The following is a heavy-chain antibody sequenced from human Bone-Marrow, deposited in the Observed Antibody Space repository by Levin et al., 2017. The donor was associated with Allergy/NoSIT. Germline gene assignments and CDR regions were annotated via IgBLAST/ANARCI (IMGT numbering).Heavy chain of an antibody. V-gene: IGHV4-34*01. D-gene: IGHD6-19*01. J-gene: IGHJ6*02. CDR1: GGSFSGYY. CDR2: INHSGST. CDR3: ARVRVAGAWYGMDV. Sequence: PSETLSLTCAVYGGSFSGYYWSWIRQPPGKGLEWIGEINHSGSTNYNPSLKSRVTISVDTSKNQFSLKLSSVTAADTAVYYCARVRVAGAWYGMDVWGQGTTVTVSS.